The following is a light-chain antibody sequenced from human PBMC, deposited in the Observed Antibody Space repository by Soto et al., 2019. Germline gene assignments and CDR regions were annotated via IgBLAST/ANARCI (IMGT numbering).Light chain of an antibody. CDR1: SSNIGSNT. CDR2: SNN. CDR3: AAWDDSLNGRV. J-gene: IGLJ2*01. Sequence: VVTQPPSASGTPGQRVTISCSGSSSNIGSNTVNWYQQLPGTAPKLLIYSNNQRPSGVPDRFSGSKSGTSASLAISGLQSEDEADYYCAAWDDSLNGRVFGGGTKLTVL. V-gene: IGLV1-44*01.